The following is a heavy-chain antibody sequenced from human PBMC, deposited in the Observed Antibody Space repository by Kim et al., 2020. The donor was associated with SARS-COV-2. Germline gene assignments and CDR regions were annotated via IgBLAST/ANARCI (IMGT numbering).Heavy chain of an antibody. Sequence: GGSLRLSCAASGFTFSSYGMHWVRQAPGKGLEWVAVIWYDGSNKYYADSVKGRFTISRDNSKNTLYLQMNSLRAEDTAVYYCARGAPMIVVVNYYFDYWGQGTLVTVSS. D-gene: IGHD3-22*01. CDR2: IWYDGSNK. J-gene: IGHJ4*02. CDR3: ARGAPMIVVVNYYFDY. V-gene: IGHV3-33*01. CDR1: GFTFSSYG.